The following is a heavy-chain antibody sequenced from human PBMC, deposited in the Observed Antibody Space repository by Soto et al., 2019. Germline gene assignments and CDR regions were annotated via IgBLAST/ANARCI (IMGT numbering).Heavy chain of an antibody. CDR1: GGSISSYY. CDR2: IYYSGST. D-gene: IGHD3-3*01. CDR3: ARSQRITIFLLDY. J-gene: IGHJ4*02. V-gene: IGHV4-59*01. Sequence: PSETLSLTCTVSGGSISSYYWSWIRQPPGKGLEWIGYIYYSGSTNYNPSLKSRVTISVDTSKNQFSLKLSSVTAADTAVYYCARSQRITIFLLDYWGQGTLVTVSS.